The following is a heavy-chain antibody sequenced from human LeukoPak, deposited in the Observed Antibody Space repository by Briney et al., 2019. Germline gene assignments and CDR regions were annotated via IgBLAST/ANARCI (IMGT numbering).Heavy chain of an antibody. D-gene: IGHD3-16*01. V-gene: IGHV1-2*02. CDR1: GYTFTGYY. J-gene: IGHJ4*02. CDR3: ARGGSYGPVDY. Sequence: ASVKVSCKASGYTFTGYYMHWVRQAPGQGLEWMGWINPNGGGTNYAQKFQGSVTMARDTSISTGYMEVSRLRSDDTALYYCARGGSYGPVDYWGQGTLVTVSS. CDR2: INPNGGGT.